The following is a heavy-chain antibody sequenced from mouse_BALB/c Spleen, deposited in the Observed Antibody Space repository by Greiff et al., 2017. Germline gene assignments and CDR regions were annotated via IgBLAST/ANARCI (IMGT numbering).Heavy chain of an antibody. Sequence: DVMLVESGGGLVQPGGSRKLSCAASGFTFSSFGMHWVRQAPEKGLEWVAYISSGSSTIYYADTVKGRFTISRDNPKNTLFLQMTSLKSEDTAMYYCAREVSGTRAMDYWGQGTSVTVSS. J-gene: IGHJ4*01. D-gene: IGHD6-2*01. CDR1: GFTFSSFG. CDR3: AREVSGTRAMDY. V-gene: IGHV5-17*02. CDR2: ISSGSSTI.